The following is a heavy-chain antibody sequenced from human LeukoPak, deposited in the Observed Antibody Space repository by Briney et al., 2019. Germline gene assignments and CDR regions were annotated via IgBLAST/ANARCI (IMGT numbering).Heavy chain of an antibody. CDR2: ISSSSSYI. D-gene: IGHD6-13*01. V-gene: IGHV3-21*01. J-gene: IGHJ4*02. CDR1: GFTFSSYA. Sequence: GGSLRLSCAASGFTFSSYAMSWVRQAPGKGLEWVSSISSSSSYIYYADSVKGRFTISRDNAKNSLYLQMNSLRAEDTAVYYCARDDSSSWYVRFDYWGQGTLVTVSS. CDR3: ARDDSSSWYVRFDY.